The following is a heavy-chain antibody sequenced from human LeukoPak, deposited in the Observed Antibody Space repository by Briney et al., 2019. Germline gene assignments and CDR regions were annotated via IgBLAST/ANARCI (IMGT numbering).Heavy chain of an antibody. J-gene: IGHJ1*01. Sequence: GSLRLSFAASGFPFSSYAMSWVRPAPGKGLGWVSAISGSGGSTYYADSVKGRFTISRDNSKNTLYLQMNSLRAEDTAVYYCAKRAVGATTFVEYFQHWGQGTLVTVSS. D-gene: IGHD1-26*01. CDR2: ISGSGGST. V-gene: IGHV3-23*01. CDR1: GFPFSSYA. CDR3: AKRAVGATTFVEYFQH.